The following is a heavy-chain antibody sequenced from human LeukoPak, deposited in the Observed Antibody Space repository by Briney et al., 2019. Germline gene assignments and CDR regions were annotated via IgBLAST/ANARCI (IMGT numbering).Heavy chain of an antibody. J-gene: IGHJ6*02. CDR1: GFTFSSYG. CDR2: ISYDGSNK. V-gene: IGHV3-30*18. CDR3: AKVWGSAGTPYYYYYGMDV. Sequence: GGSLRLSCAASGFTFSSYGMHWVRQAPGKGLEWVAVISYDGSNKYYADSVKGRFTISRDNSKNTLYLQMNSLRAEDTAVYYCAKVWGSAGTPYYYYYGMDVWGQGTTVTVSS. D-gene: IGHD2-15*01.